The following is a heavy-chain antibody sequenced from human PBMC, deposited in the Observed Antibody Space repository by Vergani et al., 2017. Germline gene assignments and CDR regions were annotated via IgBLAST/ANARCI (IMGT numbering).Heavy chain of an antibody. CDR3: ARAVLRYLDWPPPYYMDV. J-gene: IGHJ6*03. CDR1: GGSISSGGYS. V-gene: IGHV4-30-2*01. CDR2: IYHSGST. D-gene: IGHD3-9*01. Sequence: QLQLQESGSGLVKPSQTLSLTCAVSGGSISSGGYSWSWIRQPPGKGLEWIGYIYHSGSTYYNPSLKSRVTISVDRSKNQFSLKLSSVTAADTAVYYCARAVLRYLDWPPPYYMDVWGKGTTVTVSS.